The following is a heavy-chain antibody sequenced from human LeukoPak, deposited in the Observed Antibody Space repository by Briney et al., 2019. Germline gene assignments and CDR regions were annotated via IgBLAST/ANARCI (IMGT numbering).Heavy chain of an antibody. D-gene: IGHD3-10*01. CDR1: GFTFSSYA. Sequence: GGSLRLSCAASGFTFSSYAMSWVRQAPGKGLEWVSAISGSGGSTYYADSVKGRFSISRDNIKNTVYLQMNSLRAEDTAVYYCARGYYGTGKFDYWGQGTLVTVSS. J-gene: IGHJ4*02. V-gene: IGHV3-23*01. CDR3: ARGYYGTGKFDY. CDR2: ISGSGGST.